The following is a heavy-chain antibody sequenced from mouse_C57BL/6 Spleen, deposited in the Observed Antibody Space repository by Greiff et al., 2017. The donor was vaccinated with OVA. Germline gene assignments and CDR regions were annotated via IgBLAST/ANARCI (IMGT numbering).Heavy chain of an antibody. J-gene: IGHJ3*01. Sequence: VKLVESGAELVRPGASVTLSCKASGYTFTDYEMHWVKQTPVHGLEWIGAIDPETGGTAYNQKFKGKAILTADKSSSTAYMELRSLTSEDSAVYYCTRGELGPYWGQGTLVTVSA. CDR2: IDPETGGT. CDR1: GYTFTDYE. CDR3: TRGELGPY. V-gene: IGHV1-15*01. D-gene: IGHD4-1*01.